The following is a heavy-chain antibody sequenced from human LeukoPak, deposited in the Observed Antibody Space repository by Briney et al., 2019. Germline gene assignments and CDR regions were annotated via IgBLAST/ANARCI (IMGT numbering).Heavy chain of an antibody. CDR1: GGTFSSYA. J-gene: IGHJ4*02. CDR3: ARDGAPEVGSGWYYFDS. Sequence: ASVKVSCKASGGTFSSYATSWVRQAPGQGLEWMGRIIPILGIANYAQKFQGRVTITADKSTSTAYMELSSLRSEDTAVYYCARDGAPEVGSGWYYFDSWGQGTLVTVSS. CDR2: IIPILGIA. D-gene: IGHD6-19*01. V-gene: IGHV1-69*04.